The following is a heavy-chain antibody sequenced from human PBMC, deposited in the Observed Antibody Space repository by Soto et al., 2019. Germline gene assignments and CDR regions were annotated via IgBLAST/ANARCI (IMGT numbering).Heavy chain of an antibody. Sequence: GSLRLSCAASGFTFSNYWMHWVRQGPGKGLVWVARVKSDGSSTSYADSVKGRFTISRDNAKNTLYLQMNSLRVEDTAVYYCARDNWNSYWGQGTLVTVSS. CDR1: GFTFSNYW. D-gene: IGHD1-1*01. J-gene: IGHJ4*02. CDR2: VKSDGSST. V-gene: IGHV3-74*01. CDR3: ARDNWNSY.